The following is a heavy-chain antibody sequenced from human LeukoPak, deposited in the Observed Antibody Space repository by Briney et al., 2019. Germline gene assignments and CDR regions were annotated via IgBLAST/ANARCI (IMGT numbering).Heavy chain of an antibody. CDR1: GASISSGGYY. D-gene: IGHD2-2*01. CDR2: VSSSGST. J-gene: IGHJ5*02. Sequence: TSQTLSLTCTVSGASISSGGYYWSWIRQHPGKGLEWLGYVSSSGSTYYNPSPKSRVTISVDTSKNQFSLKLSSVTAADTAVYYCAREVVPAAMRRRSRNWFDPWGQGTLVTVSS. CDR3: AREVVPAAMRRRSRNWFDP. V-gene: IGHV4-31*03.